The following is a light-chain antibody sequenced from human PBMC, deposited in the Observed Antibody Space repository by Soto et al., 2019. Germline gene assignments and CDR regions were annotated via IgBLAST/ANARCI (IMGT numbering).Light chain of an antibody. CDR1: QSVSSSY. V-gene: IGKV3-20*01. J-gene: IGKJ1*01. Sequence: EIVLTQSPGTLSLSPGERATLSCRASQSVSSSYLAWYHQKPGQAPRLLIYGASSRATGIPDRFSGSGSGTDFTLTISRLEPEDFAVYYCYQYDSSPWTFGQGTKVDIK. CDR2: GAS. CDR3: YQYDSSPWT.